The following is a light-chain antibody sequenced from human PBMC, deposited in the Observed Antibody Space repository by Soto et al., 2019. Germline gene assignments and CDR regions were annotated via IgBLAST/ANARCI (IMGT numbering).Light chain of an antibody. J-gene: IGKJ1*01. CDR3: QQYNCYPWT. Sequence: DIQMTQTPSTLSASVGDRVAITCRASQSISSWLAWYQQKPGKAPKLLIYDASSLESGVPSRFSGSGSGTEFTLTSTSLQPDDFATYDCQQYNCYPWTFGQGTKVEIK. CDR2: DAS. CDR1: QSISSW. V-gene: IGKV1-5*01.